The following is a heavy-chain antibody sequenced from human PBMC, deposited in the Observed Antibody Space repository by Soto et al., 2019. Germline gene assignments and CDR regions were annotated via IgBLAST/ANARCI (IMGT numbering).Heavy chain of an antibody. J-gene: IGHJ6*02. V-gene: IGHV4-34*01. D-gene: IGHD1-7*01. Sequence: SETLSLTCAVYGGSFSGYYWSWIRQPPGKGLEWIGEINHSGSTNYNPSLKSRVTISVDTSKNQFSLKLSSVTAADTAVYYCARGGETGTTISGYGTDVWGQGTTVTVSS. CDR2: INHSGST. CDR3: ARGGETGTTISGYGTDV. CDR1: GGSFSGYY.